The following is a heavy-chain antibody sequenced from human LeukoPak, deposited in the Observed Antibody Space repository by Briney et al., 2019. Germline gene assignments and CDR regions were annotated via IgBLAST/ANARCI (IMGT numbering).Heavy chain of an antibody. Sequence: GGSLRLSYASPGFTFSSYDMTWVRKAAGRVLEWVSSIRPSGDNTYYGDSVKGRFTISRDNSKNTVYLQMNNMRVDDTAVYYCARVAGWHWFDPWGQGTLVTVSS. CDR1: GFTFSSYD. V-gene: IGHV3-23*01. CDR3: ARVAGWHWFDP. CDR2: IRPSGDNT. J-gene: IGHJ5*02. D-gene: IGHD6-19*01.